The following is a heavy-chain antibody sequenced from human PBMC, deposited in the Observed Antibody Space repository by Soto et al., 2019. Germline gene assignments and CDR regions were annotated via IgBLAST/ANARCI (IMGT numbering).Heavy chain of an antibody. V-gene: IGHV1-69*06. CDR1: GDTFNNYA. CDR2: IIPIYDSP. Sequence: QVHLVQSGTEVKKPGSSVKVSCKASGDTFNNYAISWVRQAPGLGLQWMVGIIPIYDSPSYAQGSHNRVTITPDRSTSTAHLELNGLTSEDTAVYYCAASTFLSGVSGYFHLDFWGQGTLVTVSS. J-gene: IGHJ4*02. CDR3: AASTFLSGVSGYFHLDF. D-gene: IGHD3-3*01.